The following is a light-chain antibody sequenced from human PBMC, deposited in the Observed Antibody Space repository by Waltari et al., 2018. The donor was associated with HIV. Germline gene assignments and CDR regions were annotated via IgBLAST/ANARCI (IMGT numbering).Light chain of an antibody. V-gene: IGKV3-20*01. J-gene: IGKJ1*01. CDR2: GAS. CDR1: QSISSNY. Sequence: EVVLTQSPGTLSLSPGEGATLSCRASQSISSNYLAWYQQKPGQAPRLLIYGASSRATGIPDRFSGSGSGTDFTLTISRLEPEDFAVYYCQQYGNSPQTFGQGTKVEVE. CDR3: QQYGNSPQT.